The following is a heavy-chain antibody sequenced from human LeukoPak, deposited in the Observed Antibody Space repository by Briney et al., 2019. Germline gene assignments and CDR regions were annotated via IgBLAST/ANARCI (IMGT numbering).Heavy chain of an antibody. J-gene: IGHJ3*02. V-gene: IGHV3-21*01. CDR2: ISSSSSYI. CDR3: ARDEFQLVAFDI. D-gene: IGHD5-18*01. Sequence: GGTLRLSCAASGFTFSSYSMNWVRQAPGKGLEWVSSISSSSSYIYYADSVKGRFTIPRDNVKNSLYLQMNSLRAEDTAVYYCARDEFQLVAFDIWGQGTMVTVSS. CDR1: GFTFSSYS.